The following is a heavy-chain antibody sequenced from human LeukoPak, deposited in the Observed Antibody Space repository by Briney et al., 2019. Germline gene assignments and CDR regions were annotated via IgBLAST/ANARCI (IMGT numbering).Heavy chain of an antibody. V-gene: IGHV3-23*01. CDR3: AKGNDFWSGSNSGGDY. J-gene: IGHJ4*02. CDR2: ISGSSGST. Sequence: GGSLSLSCAAFGFTFSSYAMSWVRQAPGKGLEWVSGISGSSGSTYYADSVKGRFTISRDNSKNTLYLQMNSLRAEDTAVYYCAKGNDFWSGSNSGGDYWGQGTLVTVSS. D-gene: IGHD3-3*01. CDR1: GFTFSSYA.